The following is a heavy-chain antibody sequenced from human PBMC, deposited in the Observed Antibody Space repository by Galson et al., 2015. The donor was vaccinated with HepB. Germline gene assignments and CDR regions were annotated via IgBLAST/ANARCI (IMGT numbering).Heavy chain of an antibody. CDR1: GFPLSDYH. D-gene: IGHD3-3*01. Sequence: SLRLSCAASGFPLSDYHTSWIRQAPGKGLELVSYIDSGRTTIYYADSVKGRFTISRDTPRNSLYLQINSMRADDTAVYYCARGRGYGRTVKKNFYFYMDVWGKGTTVTVSS. J-gene: IGHJ6*03. CDR3: ARGRGYGRTVKKNFYFYMDV. CDR2: IDSGRTTI. V-gene: IGHV3-11*01.